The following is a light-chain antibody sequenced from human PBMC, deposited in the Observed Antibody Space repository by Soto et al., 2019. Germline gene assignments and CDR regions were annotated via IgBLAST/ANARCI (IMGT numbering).Light chain of an antibody. Sequence: DIQMTQSPSSLSASVGDRVTITCRASHGIRNYLGWYQQKPGKAPQRLIYAASSMETGVPSRFSGSGSGAEFTLTIISMQPPDFATYYCLQYNFDRTSFGQGTKLDVK. CDR1: HGIRNY. V-gene: IGKV1-17*01. J-gene: IGKJ2*01. CDR3: LQYNFDRTS. CDR2: AAS.